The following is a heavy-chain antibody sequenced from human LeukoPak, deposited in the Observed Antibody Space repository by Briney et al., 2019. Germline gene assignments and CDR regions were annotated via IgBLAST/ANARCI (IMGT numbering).Heavy chain of an antibody. Sequence: SETLSLTCAVYGGFFSCYYWSWIRLPPGKGLEWMGVVNLIGSTNYNPSLKSRVTISADTSTNQFSLKLSSVTAADTAVYYCARRASGGLLWFGESIDYWGQGTLVTVSS. CDR3: ARRASGGLLWFGESIDY. V-gene: IGHV4-34*01. CDR2: VNLIGST. CDR1: GGFFSCYY. D-gene: IGHD3-10*01. J-gene: IGHJ4*02.